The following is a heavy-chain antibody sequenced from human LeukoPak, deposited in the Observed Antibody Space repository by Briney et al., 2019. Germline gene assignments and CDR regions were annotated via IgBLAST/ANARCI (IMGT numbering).Heavy chain of an antibody. D-gene: IGHD5-24*01. CDR1: GDSISSNNW. CDR3: ARHEADGYNDYTFDY. J-gene: IGHJ4*02. CDR2: IYYSGST. Sequence: SGTLSLTCAVSGDSISSNNWWTWVRQPPGKGLEWIGSIYYSGSTYYNPSLKSRVTISVDTSKNQFSLKLSSVTAADTAVYYCARHEADGYNDYTFDYWGQGTLVTVSS. V-gene: IGHV4-4*02.